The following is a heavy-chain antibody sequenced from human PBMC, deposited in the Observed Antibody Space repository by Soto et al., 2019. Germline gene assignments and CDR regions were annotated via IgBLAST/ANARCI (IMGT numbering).Heavy chain of an antibody. CDR2: ISSSSSYI. J-gene: IGHJ4*02. D-gene: IGHD3-22*01. Sequence: PGGSLRLSCAASGFTFSSYSMNWVRQAPGKGLEWVSSISSSSSYIYYADSVKGRFTISRDNAKNSLYLQMNNLRAEDTAVYYCARDRGAMIVAVITPDFDYWGQGTLITVSS. CDR1: GFTFSSYS. V-gene: IGHV3-21*01. CDR3: ARDRGAMIVAVITPDFDY.